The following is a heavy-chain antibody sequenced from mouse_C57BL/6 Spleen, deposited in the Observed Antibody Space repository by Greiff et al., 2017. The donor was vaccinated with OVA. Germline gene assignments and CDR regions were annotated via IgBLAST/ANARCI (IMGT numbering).Heavy chain of an antibody. Sequence: QVQLQQSGAELVKPGASVKMSCKASGYTFTSYWITWVKQRPGQGLEWIGDIYPGSGSTNYNEKFKSKATLTVDTSSSTAYMQLSSLTSEDSAVYYCARFITTVVDYAMDYWGQGTSVTVSS. CDR2: IYPGSGST. D-gene: IGHD1-1*01. CDR1: GYTFTSYW. J-gene: IGHJ4*01. CDR3: ARFITTVVDYAMDY. V-gene: IGHV1-55*01.